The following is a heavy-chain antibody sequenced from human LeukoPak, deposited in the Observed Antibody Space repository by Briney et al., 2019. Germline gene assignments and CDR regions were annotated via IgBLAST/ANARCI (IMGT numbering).Heavy chain of an antibody. J-gene: IGHJ4*02. CDR1: GYTFTSYG. CDR2: ISAYNGNT. CDR3: ARGLETAYYYDSSGYTH. D-gene: IGHD3-22*01. V-gene: IGHV1-18*01. Sequence: GASVKVSCKASGYTFTSYGISWVRQAPGQGLEWMGWISAYNGNTNYAQKLQGRVTMTTDTSTGTAYMELRSLRSDDTAVYYCARGLETAYYYDSSGYTHWGQGTLVTVSS.